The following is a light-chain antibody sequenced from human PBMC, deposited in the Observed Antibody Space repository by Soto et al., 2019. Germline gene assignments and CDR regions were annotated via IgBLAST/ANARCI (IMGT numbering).Light chain of an antibody. J-gene: IGLJ3*02. V-gene: IGLV1-47*02. Sequence: QSALTQPPSMSASPGQMVTISCSGGSSNIGSNYVYWYQQFPGAAPRLLIYTNNKRSSGVPERFSGSKSGTSASLAISGLRSEDEADYYCAAWDDSLSGFWIFGGGTKLTVL. CDR2: TNN. CDR3: AAWDDSLSGFWI. CDR1: SSNIGSNY.